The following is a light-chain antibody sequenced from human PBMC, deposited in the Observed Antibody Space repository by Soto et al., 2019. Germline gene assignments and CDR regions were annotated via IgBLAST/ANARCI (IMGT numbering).Light chain of an antibody. Sequence: EIVLTQSPATLSLSPGERATLSCRASQSVSSYLAWDQQKPGQAPRLLIYDASNRATGMPARVSGSGSGTDFTLTISSLEPEYFAVYYCQQRSNWPRTFGQGNKVEIK. CDR2: DAS. CDR3: QQRSNWPRT. J-gene: IGKJ1*01. V-gene: IGKV3-11*01. CDR1: QSVSSY.